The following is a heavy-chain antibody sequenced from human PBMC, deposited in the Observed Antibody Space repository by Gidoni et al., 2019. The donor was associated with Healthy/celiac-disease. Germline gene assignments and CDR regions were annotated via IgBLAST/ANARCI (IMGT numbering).Heavy chain of an antibody. Sequence: VQLLQSRAEVKKPGASVKVSCKASGYTFTGYYMHWVRQAPGQGLEWMGWINPNSGGTNYAQTFQGRVTMTRDKSISTVYMELSRLRSDDTAVYYCARDLGEEQLIVDYWGQGTLVTVSS. CDR3: ARDLGEEQLIVDY. D-gene: IGHD3-16*01. V-gene: IGHV1-2*02. CDR1: GYTFTGYY. CDR2: INPNSGGT. J-gene: IGHJ4*02.